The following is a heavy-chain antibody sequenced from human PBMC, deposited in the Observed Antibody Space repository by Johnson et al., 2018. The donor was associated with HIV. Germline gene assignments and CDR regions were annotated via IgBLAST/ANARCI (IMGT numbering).Heavy chain of an antibody. V-gene: IGHV3-21*01. D-gene: IGHD3-3*01. CDR3: ARVPRKGFRPDAFDI. J-gene: IGHJ3*02. CDR2: ISGSGGST. CDR1: GFTFSSYG. Sequence: VQLVESGGGLVRPGRSLRLSCAASGFTFSSYGMHWVRQAPGKGLEWVSAISGSGGSTYYADSVKGRFTMSRDNAKKSLYLQMNSLRAEDTAVYYCARVPRKGFRPDAFDIWGQGTVVTVSS.